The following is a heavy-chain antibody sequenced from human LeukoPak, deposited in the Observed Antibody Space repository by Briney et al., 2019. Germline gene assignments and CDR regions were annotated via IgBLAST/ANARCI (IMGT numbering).Heavy chain of an antibody. Sequence: GGSLRLSCAASGFSLRAYDLIWVRQAPGKGLDWVSIINGGGDIMMYEDSVKGRFTISRDNSKNTFYLQMNSLRVEDTAVYYCAMRDRGYGLDIWGQGTMVTFSS. CDR3: AMRDRGYGLDI. CDR1: GFSLRAYD. CDR2: INGGGDIM. J-gene: IGHJ3*02. V-gene: IGHV3-23*01. D-gene: IGHD3-10*01.